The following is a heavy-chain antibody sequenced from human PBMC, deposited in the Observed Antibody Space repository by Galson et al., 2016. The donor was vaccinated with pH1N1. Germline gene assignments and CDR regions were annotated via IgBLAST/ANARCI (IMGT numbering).Heavy chain of an antibody. CDR2: TYYRSKWYN. V-gene: IGHV6-1*01. CDR3: AREVWLRRGYYIDH. CDR1: GDSVSSNSAT. Sequence: CAISGDSVSSNSATWNWIRQSPSRGLEWLGRTYYRSKWYNDYAESVKSRIIISPDTSKNQLSLQLNSVTLDDAAVYYCAREVWLRRGYYIDHWGRGSLVTVSS. J-gene: IGHJ4*02. D-gene: IGHD3-3*01.